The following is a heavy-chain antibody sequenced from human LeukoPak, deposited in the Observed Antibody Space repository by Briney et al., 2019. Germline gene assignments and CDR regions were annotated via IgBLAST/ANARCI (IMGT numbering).Heavy chain of an antibody. CDR3: ARDSFTVTSDWYFDL. J-gene: IGHJ2*01. CDR1: GFSVSANY. CDR2: INTDYST. D-gene: IGHD4-17*01. V-gene: IGHV3-53*01. Sequence: SGGSLRLSCAVSGFSVSANYMSWVRQAPGKGLEWVSIINTDYSTYYAESVKGRFTTSRDNSKNSVSLEMNSLRAEDTAVYYCARDSFTVTSDWYFDLWGHGTLVTVSS.